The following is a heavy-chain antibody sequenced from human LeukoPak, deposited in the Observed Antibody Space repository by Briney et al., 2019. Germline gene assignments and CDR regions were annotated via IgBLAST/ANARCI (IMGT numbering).Heavy chain of an antibody. D-gene: IGHD2-15*01. CDR1: GGSISSSSYY. CDR3: ARTGYCSGGTCYRYFDY. Sequence: SETLSLTCTVSGGSISSSSYYWGWIRQPPGKGLEWIGSTYYSGTTYFNPSLKSRVTISVDTSKNQFSLKLSSVTAADTAVYYCARTGYCSGGTCYRYFDYWGQGTLVTVSS. CDR2: TYYSGTT. J-gene: IGHJ4*02. V-gene: IGHV4-39*01.